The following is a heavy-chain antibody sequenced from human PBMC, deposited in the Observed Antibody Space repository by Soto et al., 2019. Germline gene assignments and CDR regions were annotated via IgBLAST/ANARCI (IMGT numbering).Heavy chain of an antibody. CDR2: IIPIFGTA. Sequence: PSVKVSCKASGGTFSSYAISWVRQAPGQGLEWMGGIIPIFGTANYAQKFQGRVTITADESTSTAYMELSSLRSEDTAVYYCARDRPIIMIFVVFITPYYYGMYVCGQGTTVTVSS. CDR1: GGTFSSYA. CDR3: ARDRPIIMIFVVFITPYYYGMYV. V-gene: IGHV1-69*13. J-gene: IGHJ6*02. D-gene: IGHD3-3*01.